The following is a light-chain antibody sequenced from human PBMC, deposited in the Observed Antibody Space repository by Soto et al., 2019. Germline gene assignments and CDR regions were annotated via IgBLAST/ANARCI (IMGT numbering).Light chain of an antibody. CDR3: QHYGSSSRALT. V-gene: IGKV3-20*01. Sequence: EIVLTQSPGTLSLSPGERATLSCRASQSVSSNSLAWYQQKAGQAPRLLIYGASSRATGIPDRFSGSGSGTDFTLTISRLEPEDFAVYYCQHYGSSSRALTFGGGTKVEIK. CDR1: QSVSSNS. CDR2: GAS. J-gene: IGKJ4*01.